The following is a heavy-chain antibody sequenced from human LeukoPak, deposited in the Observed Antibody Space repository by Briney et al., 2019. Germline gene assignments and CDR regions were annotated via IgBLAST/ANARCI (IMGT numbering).Heavy chain of an antibody. Sequence: ESGPTLVNPTQTLTLTCTFSGFSLSTSGMCVSWIRQPPGKALEWLARIDWDDDKYYSTSLKTRLTISKDTSKNQVVLTMTNMDPVDTATYYCALEQGGYYDSSGPNGGDIWGQGTMVTVSS. J-gene: IGHJ3*02. CDR2: IDWDDDK. D-gene: IGHD3-22*01. CDR3: ALEQGGYYDSSGPNGGDI. CDR1: GFSLSTSGMC. V-gene: IGHV2-70*11.